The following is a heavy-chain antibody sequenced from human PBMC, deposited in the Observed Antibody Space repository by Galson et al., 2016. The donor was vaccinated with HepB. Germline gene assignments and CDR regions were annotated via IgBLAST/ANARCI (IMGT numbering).Heavy chain of an antibody. D-gene: IGHD4-17*01. V-gene: IGHV3-30*18. CDR1: GFIFRSYG. CDR3: ANARGYGDYNYFYYYGMDV. J-gene: IGHJ6*02. CDR2: IPYEGSNK. Sequence: FLRLSCASAGFIFRSYGMHCGRQAPANGLEGVAVIPYEGSNKYYDDSVTGRFTISSDNSKNTTYLQMNSLRAADSAVYYCANARGYGDYNYFYYYGMDVWGHGTTVTVSS.